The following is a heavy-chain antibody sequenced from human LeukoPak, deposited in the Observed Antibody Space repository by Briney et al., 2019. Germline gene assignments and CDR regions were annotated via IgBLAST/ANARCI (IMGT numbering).Heavy chain of an antibody. D-gene: IGHD1-26*01. V-gene: IGHV4-59*12. J-gene: IGHJ6*02. Sequence: SETLSLTCTVSGGSISSYYWSWIRQPPGKGLEWIGYTYYSGSTNYNPSLKSRVTISVDTSKNQFSLKLSSVTAADTAVYYCARDSGVYGMDVWGQGTTVTVSS. CDR2: TYYSGST. CDR1: GGSISSYY. CDR3: ARDSGVYGMDV.